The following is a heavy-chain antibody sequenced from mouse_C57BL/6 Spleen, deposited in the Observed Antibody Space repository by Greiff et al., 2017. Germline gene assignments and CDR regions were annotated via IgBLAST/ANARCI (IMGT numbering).Heavy chain of an antibody. V-gene: IGHV5-4*01. Sequence: EVKLVESGGGLVKPGGSLKLSCAASGFTFSSYAMSWVRQTPEKRLEWVATISDGGSYTYYQDKVKGRFTISRDNAKNNLYLQMSNLKSEDTAMYYCARDDYWGQGTTLTVSS. J-gene: IGHJ2*01. CDR3: ARDDY. CDR1: GFTFSSYA. CDR2: ISDGGSYT.